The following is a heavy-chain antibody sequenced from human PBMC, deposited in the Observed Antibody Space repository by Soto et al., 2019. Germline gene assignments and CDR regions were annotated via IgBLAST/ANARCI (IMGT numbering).Heavy chain of an antibody. D-gene: IGHD6-13*01. J-gene: IGHJ3*02. CDR3: ATDGYSSRRERAFDI. Sequence: SVKVSCKASGGTFSTYAIDWVRQAPGQGLEWMGGIIPLFGTAKYAQNFQGRITITADESTNTAYMELRSLRSQDTAVYYCATDGYSSRRERAFDIWGQGTMVTVSS. CDR2: IIPLFGTA. CDR1: GGTFSTYA. V-gene: IGHV1-69*13.